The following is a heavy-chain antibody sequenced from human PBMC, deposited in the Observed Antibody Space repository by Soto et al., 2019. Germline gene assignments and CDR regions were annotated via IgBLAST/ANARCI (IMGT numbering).Heavy chain of an antibody. CDR1: GNTFTTYY. CDR3: ARRGYCSGGSCPFGFDY. D-gene: IGHD2-15*01. J-gene: IGHJ4*02. Sequence: QEQLVQSGAEVKKPGASVKVPCKASGNTFTTYYVHWVRHAPGQGLEWMGVINPRDGGTSYAQKFQGRVTMTRDTSTSTVYRELSSLRSEDTAMYSCARRGYCSGGSCPFGFDYWGQGPLVTVSS. V-gene: IGHV1-46*03. CDR2: INPRDGGT.